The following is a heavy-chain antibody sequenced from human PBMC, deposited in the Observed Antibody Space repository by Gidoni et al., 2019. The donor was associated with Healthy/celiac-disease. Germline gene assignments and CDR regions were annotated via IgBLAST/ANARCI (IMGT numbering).Heavy chain of an antibody. CDR3: AKVLRVFGVVIEYYFDY. J-gene: IGHJ4*02. CDR1: GFTFSSYA. D-gene: IGHD3-3*01. CDR2: ISGSGGST. Sequence: EVQLLESGGGLVQPGGSLRLSCAASGFTFSSYAMGWVRQAPGKGLEWVSAISGSGGSTYYADSVKGRFTISRDNSKNTLYLQMNSLRAEDTAVYYCAKVLRVFGVVIEYYFDYWGQGTLVTVSS. V-gene: IGHV3-23*01.